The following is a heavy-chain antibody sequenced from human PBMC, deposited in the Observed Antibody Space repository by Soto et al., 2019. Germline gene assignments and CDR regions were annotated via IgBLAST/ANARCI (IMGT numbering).Heavy chain of an antibody. CDR1: GYTFTSYG. Sequence: ASVKVSCKASGYTFTSYGISWVRQAPGQGLEWMGWISAYNGNTNYAQKLQGRVTMTTDTSTSTAYMELRSLRSDDTAVYYCARGVTMVRGVIITSSDAFDIWGQGTMVTVSS. V-gene: IGHV1-18*01. CDR2: ISAYNGNT. J-gene: IGHJ3*02. D-gene: IGHD3-10*01. CDR3: ARGVTMVRGVIITSSDAFDI.